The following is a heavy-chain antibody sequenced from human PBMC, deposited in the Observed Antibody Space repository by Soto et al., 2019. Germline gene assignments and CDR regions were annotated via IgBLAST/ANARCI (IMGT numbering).Heavy chain of an antibody. CDR2: ISSSSSYT. V-gene: IGHV3-11*06. Sequence: PGGSLRLSCAASGFTFSDYYMSWIRQAPGKGLEWVSCISSSSSYTNYADSVKGRFTISRDNAKNSLYLQMNSLRAEDTAVYYCARFAITMVRGVIDGDFDYWGQGTLVTVSS. CDR1: GFTFSDYY. CDR3: ARFAITMVRGVIDGDFDY. D-gene: IGHD3-10*01. J-gene: IGHJ4*02.